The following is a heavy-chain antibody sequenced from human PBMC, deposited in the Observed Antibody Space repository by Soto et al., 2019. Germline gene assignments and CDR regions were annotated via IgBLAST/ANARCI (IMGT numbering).Heavy chain of an antibody. D-gene: IGHD2-15*01. J-gene: IGHJ4*02. Sequence: QVQLVQSGAEVKKPGASVKVSCKASGYTFTGYYMHWVRQAPGQGLEWMGWINPNSGGTNYAQKLQGWVTMTRDTSISTAYMELSRLRSDDTAVYYCARSFAGEYCSGGSCQPFDYWGQGTLVTVSS. CDR2: INPNSGGT. V-gene: IGHV1-2*04. CDR3: ARSFAGEYCSGGSCQPFDY. CDR1: GYTFTGYY.